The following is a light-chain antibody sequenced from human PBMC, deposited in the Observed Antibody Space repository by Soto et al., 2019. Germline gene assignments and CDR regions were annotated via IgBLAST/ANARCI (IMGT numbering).Light chain of an antibody. CDR2: DAS. CDR3: QQYNNWPSIT. Sequence: IGLTQSPATMSLSPGERATLSCRVSQSVSSYLAWYQQKPGQAPRLLIYDASNRATGIPARFSGSGSETDFTLTISSLQSEDIAVYYCQQYNNWPSITFGQRTRLAIK. CDR1: QSVSSY. J-gene: IGKJ5*01. V-gene: IGKV3-11*01.